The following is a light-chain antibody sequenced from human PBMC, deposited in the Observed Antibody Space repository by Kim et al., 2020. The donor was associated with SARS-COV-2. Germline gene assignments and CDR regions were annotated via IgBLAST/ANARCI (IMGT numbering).Light chain of an antibody. CDR2: DAS. J-gene: IGKJ2*01. Sequence: DIQMTQSPSSLSASVGDRVAITCQASQDINNYLSWYQQKQGRAPTLLIYDASILEAGVPSRFNGSKSGTNFTFTISSLQPEDIATYYCLQYDDLPYTFGQGTKVDIK. V-gene: IGKV1-33*01. CDR1: QDINNY. CDR3: LQYDDLPYT.